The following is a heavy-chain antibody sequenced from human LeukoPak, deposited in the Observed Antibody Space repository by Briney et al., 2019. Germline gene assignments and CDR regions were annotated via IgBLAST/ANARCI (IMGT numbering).Heavy chain of an antibody. CDR1: GFTFSSYG. V-gene: IGHV3-64*01. Sequence: GGSLRLSCAASGFTFSSYGMHWVRQAPGKGLEYVSAISSNGGSTYYANSVKGRFTISRDNSKNTLYLQMGSLRAEDMAVYYCASERSGSYGYWGQGTLVTVSS. J-gene: IGHJ4*02. CDR2: ISSNGGST. D-gene: IGHD3-10*01. CDR3: ASERSGSYGY.